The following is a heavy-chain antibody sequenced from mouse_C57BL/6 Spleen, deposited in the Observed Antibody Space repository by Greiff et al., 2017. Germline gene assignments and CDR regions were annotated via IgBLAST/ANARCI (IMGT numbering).Heavy chain of an antibody. V-gene: IGHV1-59*01. D-gene: IGHD1-1*01. Sequence: QVQLQQPGAELVRPGTSVKLSCKASGYTFTSYWMHWVKQRPGQGLEWIGVIDPSDSYTNYNQKFKGKATLTVDTSSSTAYMQLSSLTSEDSAVDYCARWNYGSSYRYCDVWGTGTTVNVSS. J-gene: IGHJ1*03. CDR2: IDPSDSYT. CDR3: ARWNYGSSYRYCDV. CDR1: GYTFTSYW.